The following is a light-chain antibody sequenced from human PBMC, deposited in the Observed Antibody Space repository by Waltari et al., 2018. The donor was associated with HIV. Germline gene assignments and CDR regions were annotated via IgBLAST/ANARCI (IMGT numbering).Light chain of an antibody. V-gene: IGLV3-25*03. Sequence: SYELTQPPSVSVSPGQTARIICSGEALPKQYAFWYQQKPGQAPVVVIHKENERPSGIPERFSGSSSGTTVTLTISGVQADDEADYYCQSADSSGTYWVFGGGTKLTVL. CDR2: KEN. CDR3: QSADSSGTYWV. CDR1: ALPKQY. J-gene: IGLJ3*02.